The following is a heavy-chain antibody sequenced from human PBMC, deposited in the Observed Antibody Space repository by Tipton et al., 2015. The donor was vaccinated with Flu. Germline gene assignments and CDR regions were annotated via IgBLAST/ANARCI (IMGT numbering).Heavy chain of an antibody. V-gene: IGHV1-18*01. Sequence: QVQLVQSGAEVKKPGASVKVSCKTSGYSFNTYGISWVRQAPGQGLEWMGWISAYTDNRNYAQRFQGRVTMTTDTSTSTAFMELRSLSSDDTAVYYCARDMPQGVVVIPPAKRFDFWGQGTLATVSS. CDR3: ARDMPQGVVVIPPAKRFDF. CDR1: GYSFNTYG. J-gene: IGHJ4*02. D-gene: IGHD2-2*01. CDR2: ISAYTDNR.